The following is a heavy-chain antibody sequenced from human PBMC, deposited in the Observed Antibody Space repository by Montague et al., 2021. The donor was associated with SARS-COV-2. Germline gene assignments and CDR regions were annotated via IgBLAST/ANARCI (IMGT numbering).Heavy chain of an antibody. D-gene: IGHD2-21*02. CDR1: GGSFSSGDFF. J-gene: IGHJ5*02. Sequence: TLSLTCAVSGGSFSSGDFFWTWVRQPPGRGLEWIGSISHSGGSKYXXXLKSRIALSLDTSATHFSLSLTSVTAADSATYYCARLTGIVDTSCGTLHWFDLWGQGALVTVSS. CDR2: ISHSGGS. V-gene: IGHV4-30-2*05. CDR3: ARLTGIVDTSCGTLHWFDL.